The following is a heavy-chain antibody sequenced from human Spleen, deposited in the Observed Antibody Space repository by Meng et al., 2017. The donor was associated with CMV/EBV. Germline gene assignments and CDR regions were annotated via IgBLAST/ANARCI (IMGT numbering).Heavy chain of an antibody. CDR2: VGGSGST. D-gene: IGHD5-18*01. V-gene: IGHV3-23*01. J-gene: IGHJ4*02. Sequence: CAASGFTVSSDALNWVRQAPGRGLQWVSGVGGSGSTSYAGSVKGRFSISRDISRNTMYLQMNSLRDEDTAVYFCAKGPNVNTGFFDSWGQGTLVTVSS. CDR1: GFTVSSDA. CDR3: AKGPNVNTGFFDS.